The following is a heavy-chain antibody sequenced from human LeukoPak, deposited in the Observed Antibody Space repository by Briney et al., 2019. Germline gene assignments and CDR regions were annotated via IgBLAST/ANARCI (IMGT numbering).Heavy chain of an antibody. D-gene: IGHD4-17*01. Sequence: PGGSLRLSCASSGFTVSSNYMSWVRQAPGKGLEWVSIIYSGGSTYYSDSVRDRFTISRDNSKNTLYLQMNSLRAEDTAVYYCAREYGDSRVYWGQGTLVTVSS. J-gene: IGHJ4*02. CDR2: IYSGGST. V-gene: IGHV3-53*01. CDR1: GFTVSSNY. CDR3: AREYGDSRVY.